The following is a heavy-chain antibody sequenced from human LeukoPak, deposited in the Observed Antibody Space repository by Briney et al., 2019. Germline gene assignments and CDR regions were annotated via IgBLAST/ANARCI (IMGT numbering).Heavy chain of an antibody. J-gene: IGHJ4*02. V-gene: IGHV4-34*01. CDR2: INHSGST. CDR3: ARMTTSSFDY. Sequence: SETLSLTCAVYGGSFSGYYWSWIRQPPGKGLEWIGEINHSGSTNYNPSLKSRVTISVDTSRNQFSLKLSSVTAADTAVYYCARMTTSSFDYWGQGTLVTVSS. D-gene: IGHD4-11*01. CDR1: GGSFSGYY.